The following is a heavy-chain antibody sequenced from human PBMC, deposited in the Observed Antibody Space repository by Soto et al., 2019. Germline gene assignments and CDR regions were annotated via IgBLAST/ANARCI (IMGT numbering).Heavy chain of an antibody. V-gene: IGHV4-59*01. CDR3: ARALSIDYGHENWVDP. CDR2: IYYSGST. CDR1: GGSISSYY. J-gene: IGHJ5*02. Sequence: SETLSLTCTVSGGSISSYYWSWIRQPPGKGLEWIGYIYYSGSTNYNPSLKSRVTISVDTSKNQFSLKLSSVTAADTAVYYCARALSIDYGHENWVDPWGQGTLVTVSS. D-gene: IGHD4-17*01.